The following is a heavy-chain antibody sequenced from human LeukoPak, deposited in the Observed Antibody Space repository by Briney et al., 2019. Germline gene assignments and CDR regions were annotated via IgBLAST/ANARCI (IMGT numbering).Heavy chain of an antibody. CDR3: ARAEYSSSSDYYFDY. CDR2: IYHSGST. D-gene: IGHD6-13*01. J-gene: IGHJ4*02. V-gene: IGHV4-38-2*02. CDR1: GYSISSGYY. Sequence: SETLSLTCTVSGYSISSGYYWGWIRQPPGKGLEWIGSIYHSGSTYYNPSLKSRVTIAVDTSKNQFSLKLSSVTAADTAVYYCARAEYSSSSDYYFDYWGQGTLVTVSS.